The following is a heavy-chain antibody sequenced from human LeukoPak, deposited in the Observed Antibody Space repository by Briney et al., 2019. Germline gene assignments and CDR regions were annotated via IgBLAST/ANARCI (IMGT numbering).Heavy chain of an antibody. J-gene: IGHJ6*03. CDR2: IYTSGST. CDR1: GGSISSGSYY. Sequence: PSETLSLTCTVSGGSISSGSYYWSWIRQPAGKGLEWIGRIYTSGSTNYNPSLKSRVTISVDTSKNQFSLKLSSVTAADTAVYYCARAGSSKLYYYYYYMDVWGKGTTVTISS. D-gene: IGHD6-13*01. V-gene: IGHV4-61*02. CDR3: ARAGSSKLYYYYYYMDV.